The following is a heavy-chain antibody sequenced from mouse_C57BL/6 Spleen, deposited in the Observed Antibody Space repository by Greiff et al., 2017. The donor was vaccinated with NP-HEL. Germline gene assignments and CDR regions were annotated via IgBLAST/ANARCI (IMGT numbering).Heavy chain of an antibody. Sequence: VQLKQSGAELVRPGASVKLSCTASGFNIKDDYMHWVKQRPEQGLEWIGWIDPENGDTEYASKFQGKATITADTSSNTAYLQLSSLTSEDTAVYYCTTRDSSGVAYWGQGTLVTVSA. J-gene: IGHJ3*01. CDR1: GFNIKDDY. V-gene: IGHV14-4*01. CDR3: TTRDSSGVAY. CDR2: IDPENGDT. D-gene: IGHD3-2*02.